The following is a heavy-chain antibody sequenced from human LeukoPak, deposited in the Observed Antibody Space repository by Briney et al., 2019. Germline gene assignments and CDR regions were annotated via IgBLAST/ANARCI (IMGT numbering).Heavy chain of an antibody. CDR1: GYTFTSYA. CDR3: ARDHCSSTSCYVDY. V-gene: IGHV1-3*01. CDR2: INAGNGNT. D-gene: IGHD2-2*01. Sequence: GASVKVSCKASGYTFTSYAMHWVRQAPGQRLEWMGWINAGNGNTKYSQKFQGRVTITRDTSASTAYMELSSLRSEDTAAYYCARDHCSSTSCYVDYGGQGTLVTVSS. J-gene: IGHJ4*02.